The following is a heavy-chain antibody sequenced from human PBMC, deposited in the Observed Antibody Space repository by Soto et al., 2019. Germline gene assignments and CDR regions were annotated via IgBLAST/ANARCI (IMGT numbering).Heavy chain of an antibody. V-gene: IGHV1-2*02. CDR1: GYTFTGYY. J-gene: IGHJ5*02. Sequence: ASVKVSCKASGYTFTGYYMHWVRQAPGQGLEWMGWINPNSGGTNYAQKFQGRVTMTRDTSISTAYMELSRLRSDDTAVYYCARDGGRIADRQRIINWFDPWGQGTLVTVSS. D-gene: IGHD6-13*01. CDR3: ARDGGRIADRQRIINWFDP. CDR2: INPNSGGT.